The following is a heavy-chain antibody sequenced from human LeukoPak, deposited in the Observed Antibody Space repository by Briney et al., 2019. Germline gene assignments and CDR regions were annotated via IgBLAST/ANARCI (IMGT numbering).Heavy chain of an antibody. J-gene: IGHJ4*02. V-gene: IGHV3-30*03. Sequence: PGRSLRLSCAASGFIFSSYGMHWVRQAPGKGLEWVAIISYDGSHKDYADSVKGRFTISRDNAKNSLYLQMNSLRAEDTGLYYCAASIAYRSSWFADYWGQRTLVTVSS. CDR1: GFIFSSYG. CDR3: AASIAYRSSWFADY. CDR2: ISYDGSHK. D-gene: IGHD6-13*01.